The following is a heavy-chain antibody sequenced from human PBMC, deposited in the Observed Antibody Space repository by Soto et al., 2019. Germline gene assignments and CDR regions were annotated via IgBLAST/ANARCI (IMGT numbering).Heavy chain of an antibody. CDR2: IYHSGST. V-gene: IGHV4-30-2*01. CDR1: GGSISSGGYP. J-gene: IGHJ4*02. Sequence: SETLSLTCAVSGGSISSGGYPWSWIRQPPGKGLEWIGYIYHSGSTYYNPSLKSRVTISVDRSKNQFSLKLSSVTAADTAVYYCARARGSGSSVFDYWGQGTLVTVSS. D-gene: IGHD3-10*01. CDR3: ARARGSGSSVFDY.